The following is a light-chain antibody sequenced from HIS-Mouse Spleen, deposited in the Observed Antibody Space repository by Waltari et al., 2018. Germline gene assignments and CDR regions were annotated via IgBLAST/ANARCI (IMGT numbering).Light chain of an antibody. V-gene: IGLV3-1*01. Sequence: SYELTQSPSVSVSCGQTASMTRAGEKFGDKQACWDQRKPGRSHVLVIYQVSKRPSGIPERFSGSNSGNTATLTISGTQAMDEADYYCQAWDSSTGVVFGGGTKLTVL. CDR1: KFGDKQ. CDR2: QVS. CDR3: QAWDSSTGVV. J-gene: IGLJ2*01.